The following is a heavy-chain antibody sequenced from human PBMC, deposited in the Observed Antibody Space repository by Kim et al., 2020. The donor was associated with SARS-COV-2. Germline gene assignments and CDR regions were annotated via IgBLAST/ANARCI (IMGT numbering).Heavy chain of an antibody. CDR1: GGTFSSYA. V-gene: IGHV1-69*13. D-gene: IGHD2-21*02. J-gene: IGHJ4*02. CDR3: ARSLVVTATEYYFDY. CDR2: IIPIFGTA. Sequence: SVKVSCKASGGTFSSYAISWVRQAPGQGLEWMGGIIPIFGTANYAQKFQGRVTITADESTSTAYMELSSLRSEDTAVYYCARSLVVTATEYYFDYWGQGTLVTVSS.